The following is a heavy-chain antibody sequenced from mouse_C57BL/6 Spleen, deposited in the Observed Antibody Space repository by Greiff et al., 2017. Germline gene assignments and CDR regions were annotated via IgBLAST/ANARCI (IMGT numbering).Heavy chain of an antibody. Sequence: EVHLVESGGGLVKPGGSLKLSCAASGFTFSDYGMHWVRQAPEKGLEWVAYISSGSSTIYYADTVKGRFTISRDNAKNTLFLQMTSLRSEDTAMYYCARCYYGSSYVDYAMDYWGQGTSVTVSS. V-gene: IGHV5-17*01. CDR1: GFTFSDYG. CDR2: ISSGSSTI. CDR3: ARCYYGSSYVDYAMDY. D-gene: IGHD1-1*01. J-gene: IGHJ4*01.